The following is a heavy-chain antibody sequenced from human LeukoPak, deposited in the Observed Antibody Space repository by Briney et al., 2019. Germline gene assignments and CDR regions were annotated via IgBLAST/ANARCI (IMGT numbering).Heavy chain of an antibody. Sequence: ASVKVSCKASGYTFTGYYMHWVRQAPGQGLEWMGWINPNSGGTNYAQKFQGRVTMTRDTSISTAYMELSRLRSDDTAVYYCARGAGRQQLATYGADAFDIWGQGTMVTVSS. V-gene: IGHV1-2*02. D-gene: IGHD6-13*01. CDR1: GYTFTGYY. CDR3: ARGAGRQQLATYGADAFDI. CDR2: INPNSGGT. J-gene: IGHJ3*02.